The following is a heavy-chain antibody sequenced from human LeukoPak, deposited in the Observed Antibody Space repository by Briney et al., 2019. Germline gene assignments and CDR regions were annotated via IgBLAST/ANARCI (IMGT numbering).Heavy chain of an antibody. CDR1: GFIFSSYW. Sequence: GGSLRLSCAASGFIFSSYWMSWVRQAPGKGLEWVSAISGSGGSTYYADSVKGRFTISRDNSKNTLYLQMNSLRAEDTAVYYCAKEPRGYSGYVWFDPWGQGTLVTVSS. J-gene: IGHJ5*02. CDR3: AKEPRGYSGYVWFDP. V-gene: IGHV3-23*01. D-gene: IGHD5-12*01. CDR2: ISGSGGST.